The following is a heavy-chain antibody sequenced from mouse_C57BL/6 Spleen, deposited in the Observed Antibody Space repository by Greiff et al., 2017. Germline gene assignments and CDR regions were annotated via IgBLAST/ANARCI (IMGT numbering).Heavy chain of an antibody. D-gene: IGHD4-1*01. CDR1: GFTFSDYG. CDR2: ISSGSSTI. V-gene: IGHV5-17*01. CDR3: ARANWAVYAMDY. J-gene: IGHJ4*01. Sequence: EVHLVESGGGLVKPGGSLKLSCAASGFTFSDYGMHWVRQAPEKGLEWVAYISSGSSTIYYADTVKGRFTISRDNAKNTLFLQMTSLRSEDTAMYYCARANWAVYAMDYWGQGTSVTVSS.